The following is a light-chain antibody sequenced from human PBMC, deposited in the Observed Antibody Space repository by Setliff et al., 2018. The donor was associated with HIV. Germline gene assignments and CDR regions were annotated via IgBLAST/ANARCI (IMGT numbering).Light chain of an antibody. J-gene: IGLJ1*01. CDR3: SSYTSSSTDV. CDR2: DVS. CDR1: SSDVGTYNA. Sequence: QSALTQPDSVSGSPGQSITISCTGTSSDVGTYNAVYWYQQHPGKAPKLMIYDVSTRPSGVSNRFSGSKSGNTASLTTSGLQTEDEADYYCSSYTSSSTDVFGTGTKVTVL. V-gene: IGLV2-14*01.